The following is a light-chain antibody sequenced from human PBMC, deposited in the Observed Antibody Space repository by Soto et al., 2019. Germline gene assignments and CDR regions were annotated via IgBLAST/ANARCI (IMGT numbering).Light chain of an antibody. Sequence: IGLTQSPVALSLTQGERATLSCRASQTVSRMYLSWFQQKPGQPPRLLIYGTSTRATDIPVRFSGSGSGTDFTLTISSLQPEDFAVYFCPQDFNLPWPFGQRTKVDI. J-gene: IGKJ1*01. CDR1: QTVSRMY. CDR3: PQDFNLPWP. CDR2: GTS. V-gene: IGKV3D-7*01.